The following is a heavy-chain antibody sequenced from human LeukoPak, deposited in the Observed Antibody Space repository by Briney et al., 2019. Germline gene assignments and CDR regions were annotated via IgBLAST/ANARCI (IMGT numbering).Heavy chain of an antibody. D-gene: IGHD6-19*01. CDR2: MNQDGSAI. CDR3: ARTVPGHPDDYFDY. J-gene: IGHJ4*02. CDR1: GFTFSRHW. V-gene: IGHV3-7*01. Sequence: GGSLRLSCAASGFTFSRHWMSWVRQAPGKGLDRVAQMNQDGSAIYSIDSVKGRFTISRDNDKNSLYLHMSGLTVADTAVYYCARTVPGHPDDYFDYWGQGTLVTVSS.